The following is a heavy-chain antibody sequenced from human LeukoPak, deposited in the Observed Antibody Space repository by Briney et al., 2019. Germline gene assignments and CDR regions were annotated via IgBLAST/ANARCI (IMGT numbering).Heavy chain of an antibody. CDR3: ARDGGSGYKLSQDEHFQH. CDR1: GFTFSSYA. J-gene: IGHJ1*01. V-gene: IGHV3-30-3*01. D-gene: IGHD3-22*01. CDR2: ISYDGSNK. Sequence: GGSLRLSCATSGFTFSSYAMHWVRQAPGKGLEGGAVISYDGSNKYYADSVKGRFTISRDNSKNTLYLQMNSLRADDTAVYYCARDGGSGYKLSQDEHFQHGGQGPLVTVSS.